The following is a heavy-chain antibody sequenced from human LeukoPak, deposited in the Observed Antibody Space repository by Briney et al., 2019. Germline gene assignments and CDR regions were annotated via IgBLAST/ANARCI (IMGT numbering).Heavy chain of an antibody. CDR3: AHRKGGSWYEH. Sequence: SGPTLVKPTQTLTLTCTFSGFSLTTSGVGVGWIRQPPGKALEWLALIYWDDDKRLSPSLKTRLTITKDTSKNQVVLTMTNMDPVDTATHYCAHRKGGSWYEHWGQGTLVTVSS. CDR2: IYWDDDK. CDR1: GFSLTTSGVG. V-gene: IGHV2-5*02. J-gene: IGHJ5*02. D-gene: IGHD6-25*01.